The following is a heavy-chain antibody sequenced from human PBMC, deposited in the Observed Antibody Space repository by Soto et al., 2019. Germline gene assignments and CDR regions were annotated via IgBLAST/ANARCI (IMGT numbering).Heavy chain of an antibody. CDR1: GYSFTSYW. J-gene: IGHJ6*02. D-gene: IGHD1-20*01. V-gene: IGHV5-10-1*01. Sequence: PGESLKISCKASGYSFTSYWISWVRQMPGKGLEWMGRIDPSDSYTKYSPSFQGHVTISADKSISTAYLQWSGLKASDTAMYYCARHDKWNARDYYRYGMDVWGRGTTVTVYS. CDR2: IDPSDSYT. CDR3: ARHDKWNARDYYRYGMDV.